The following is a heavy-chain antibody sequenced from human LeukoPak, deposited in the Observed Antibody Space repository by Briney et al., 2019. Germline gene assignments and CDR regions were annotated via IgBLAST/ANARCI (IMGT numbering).Heavy chain of an antibody. CDR3: ADGGRGGY. Sequence: GGSLRLSCEASGFIFSNYWMSWLRQAPGKGLEWVANINRDGSAKYYANSMKGRFTISRDNAKNSLYLQIKSLRVEDTAVYYCADGGRGGYWGQGTLVTVSS. CDR2: INRDGSAK. D-gene: IGHD2-15*01. V-gene: IGHV3-7*01. CDR1: GFIFSNYW. J-gene: IGHJ4*02.